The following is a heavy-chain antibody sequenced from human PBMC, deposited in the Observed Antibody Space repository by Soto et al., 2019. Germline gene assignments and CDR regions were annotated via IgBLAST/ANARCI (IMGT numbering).Heavy chain of an antibody. D-gene: IGHD5-18*01. CDR1: GFTFSSYA. CDR2: ITYNGDNT. J-gene: IGHJ4*02. V-gene: IGHV3-23*01. Sequence: PGGSLRLSCAASGFTFSSYAMTWVRQAPGKGLEWVSVITYNGDNTYYADSVKGRFTISRDSSKDTVHLQMNSLRAEDTAVYYCARYIRGPTVFYFDFWGPGVLVTVSS. CDR3: ARYIRGPTVFYFDF.